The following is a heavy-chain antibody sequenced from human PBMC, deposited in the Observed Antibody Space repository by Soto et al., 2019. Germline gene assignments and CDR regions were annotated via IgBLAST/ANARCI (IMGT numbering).Heavy chain of an antibody. Sequence: LSLTCTVSGGSISSYYWSWIRQPPGKGLEWIGYIYYSGSTNYNPSLKSRVTISVDTSKNQFSLKLSSVTAADTAVYYCARVRDSSGWYALDYWGQGTLVTVSS. D-gene: IGHD6-19*01. CDR1: GGSISSYY. CDR2: IYYSGST. CDR3: ARVRDSSGWYALDY. J-gene: IGHJ4*02. V-gene: IGHV4-59*01.